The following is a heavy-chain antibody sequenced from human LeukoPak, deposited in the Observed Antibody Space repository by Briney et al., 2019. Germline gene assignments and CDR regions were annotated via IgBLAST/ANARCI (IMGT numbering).Heavy chain of an antibody. J-gene: IGHJ6*03. CDR1: GYTFTGYY. CDR2: INPNSGGT. CDR3: ARGSGDWNYYYYYYMDV. V-gene: IGHV1-2*02. Sequence: ASVKVSCKASGYTFTGYYMHWVRQAPGQGLEGMGWINPNSGGTNYAQKFQGRVTMTRDTSISTAYMELSRLRSDDTAVYYCARGSGDWNYYYYYYMDVWGKGTTVTVSS. D-gene: IGHD2-21*02.